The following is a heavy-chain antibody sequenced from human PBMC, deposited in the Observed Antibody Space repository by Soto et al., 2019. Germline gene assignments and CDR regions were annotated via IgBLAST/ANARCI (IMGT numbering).Heavy chain of an antibody. D-gene: IGHD3-22*01. CDR2: IYYSGST. V-gene: IGHV4-61*01. J-gene: IGHJ3*02. CDR1: GGSVSSGSYY. CDR3: ARVRNDYYEVSGAFDI. Sequence: QVQLQESGPGLVKPSETLSLTCTVSGGSVSSGSYYWSWIRQPPGKGLEWIGYIYYSGSTNYNPYLLSRVTIPVDTSKNQISLKMSSVTAADTVVYYCARVRNDYYEVSGAFDIWGQGTMFTDSS.